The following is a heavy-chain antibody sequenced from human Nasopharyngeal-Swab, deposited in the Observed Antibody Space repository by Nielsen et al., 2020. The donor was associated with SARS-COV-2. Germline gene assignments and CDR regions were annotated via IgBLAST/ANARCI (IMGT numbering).Heavy chain of an antibody. CDR3: ASGGGSVYCSSTTCWDAFDI. CDR2: IRSKPNNYAT. D-gene: IGHD2-2*01. J-gene: IGHJ3*02. CDR1: GFTFSGSA. V-gene: IGHV3-73*01. Sequence: GESLKISCAASGFTFSGSAMHWVRQASGKGLEWVGRIRSKPNNYATAYAASVKGRFTNARDDSKNTAFLQMNSLKTEDTAMYYCASGGGSVYCSSTTCWDAFDIWGQGTMVTVSS.